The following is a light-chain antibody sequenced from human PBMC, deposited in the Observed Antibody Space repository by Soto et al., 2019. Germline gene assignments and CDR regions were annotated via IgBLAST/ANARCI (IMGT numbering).Light chain of an antibody. Sequence: DIVMTQSPLSLPVTPGEPASISCRSSQSLLHSNGNHYLDWYLQKPGQSPQLLIYLGSSRASGVPDRFSGGGSGTDFTLNISRVEADDVGVYYCIQALQAPFTFGPGTRVDIK. CDR3: IQALQAPFT. CDR1: QSLLHSNGNHY. J-gene: IGKJ3*01. CDR2: LGS. V-gene: IGKV2-28*01.